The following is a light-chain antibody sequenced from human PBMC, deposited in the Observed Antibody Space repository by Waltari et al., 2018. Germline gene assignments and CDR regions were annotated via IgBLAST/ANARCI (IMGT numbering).Light chain of an antibody. CDR3: QQYNNWPPGT. Sequence: ETVVTQSLATLSMSPGERATLSCRTSQSIGSSLAWYQQRPGQAPRLLIYRASTRATGIPDRFSGSGSEKEFTLTISSLQSEDIAVYYCQQYNNWPPGTFGQGTKVEI. J-gene: IGKJ1*01. CDR2: RAS. V-gene: IGKV3-15*01. CDR1: QSIGSS.